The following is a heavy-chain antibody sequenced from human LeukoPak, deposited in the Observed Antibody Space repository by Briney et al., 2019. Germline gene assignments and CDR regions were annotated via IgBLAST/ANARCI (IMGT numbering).Heavy chain of an antibody. Sequence: GGSLRLSCAASGFTFSSYSMNWVRQAPGKGLEWVSSITRSSIYIYYADSVKGRFTISRDNAKNSLYLQMNSLRAEDTAVYYCARDSSGVTTFSYFDYWGQGTLVTVSS. CDR1: GFTFSSYS. CDR2: ITRSSIYI. V-gene: IGHV3-21*01. CDR3: ARDSSGVTTFSYFDY. D-gene: IGHD4-17*01. J-gene: IGHJ4*02.